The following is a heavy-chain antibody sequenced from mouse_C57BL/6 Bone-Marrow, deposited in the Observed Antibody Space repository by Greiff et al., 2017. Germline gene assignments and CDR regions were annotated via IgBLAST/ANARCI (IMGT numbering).Heavy chain of an antibody. Sequence: EVKLVESGGGLVKPGGSLKLSCAASGFTFSSYAMSWVRQTPEKRLEWVATISDGGSYIYYPDNVKGRFTISRDNAKNNLYLQMSHLKSEDTAMYYCARDRVYYGSSFWFAYWGQGTLVTVSA. J-gene: IGHJ3*01. CDR1: GFTFSSYA. CDR2: ISDGGSYI. V-gene: IGHV5-4*01. CDR3: ARDRVYYGSSFWFAY. D-gene: IGHD1-1*01.